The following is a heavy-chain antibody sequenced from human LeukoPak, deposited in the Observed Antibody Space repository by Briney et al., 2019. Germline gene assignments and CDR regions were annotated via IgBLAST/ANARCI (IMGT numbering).Heavy chain of an antibody. D-gene: IGHD3-22*01. Sequence: SETLSLTCAVSGGSISSGGYSWSWIRQPPGKGLEWIGYIYHSGSTYYNPSLKSRVTISVDRSKNQFSLKLSSVTAADTAVYYCARDSHYYDSSGYSDAFDIWGQGTMVTVSS. CDR3: ARDSHYYDSSGYSDAFDI. CDR1: GGSISSGGYS. J-gene: IGHJ3*02. V-gene: IGHV4-30-2*01. CDR2: IYHSGST.